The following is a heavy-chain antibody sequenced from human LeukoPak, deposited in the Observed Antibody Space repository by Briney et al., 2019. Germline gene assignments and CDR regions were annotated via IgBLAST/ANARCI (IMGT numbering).Heavy chain of an antibody. CDR3: SKEKSTVLTPGVDY. D-gene: IGHD4-23*01. J-gene: IGHJ4*02. CDR2: IKQDGSEK. CDR1: GFTFSSYE. Sequence: GGSLRLSCAASGFTFSSYEMNWVRQAPGKGLEWVANIKQDGSEKYYVDSVKGRFTISRDNAKNSLYLQMNSLRAEDTAVYYCSKEKSTVLTPGVDYWGQGTLVTVSS. V-gene: IGHV3-7*01.